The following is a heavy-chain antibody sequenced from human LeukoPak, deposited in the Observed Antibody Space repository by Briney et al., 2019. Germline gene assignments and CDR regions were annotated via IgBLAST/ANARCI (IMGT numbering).Heavy chain of an antibody. CDR2: INHSGST. CDR3: ARGLGPPFDY. J-gene: IGHJ4*02. V-gene: IGHV4-34*01. CDR1: GXSFXGYY. Sequence: EXLXLXXAXYGXSFXGYYWSWIRQPPGKGLEWIGEINHSGSTNYNPSLKSRVTISVDTSKNQFSLKLSSVTAADTAVYYCARGLGPPFDYWGQGTLVPSPQ.